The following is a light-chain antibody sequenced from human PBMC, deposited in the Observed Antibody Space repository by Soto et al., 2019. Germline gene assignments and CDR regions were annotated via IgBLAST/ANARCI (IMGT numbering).Light chain of an antibody. Sequence: QSALTQPRSVSGSPGQSVTISCTGTSSDVGSYKDVSWYQHHPGKVPKLMIYDVSERPSGVPDRFSGSKSGNTASLTISGLQAEDEANYHCCAYADTFYVFGTGTKVTVL. CDR3: CAYADTFYV. CDR1: SSDVGSYKD. CDR2: DVS. V-gene: IGLV2-11*01. J-gene: IGLJ1*01.